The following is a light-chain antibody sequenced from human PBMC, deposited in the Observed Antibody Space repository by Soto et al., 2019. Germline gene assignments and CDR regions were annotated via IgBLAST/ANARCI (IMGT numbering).Light chain of an antibody. CDR2: DVS. V-gene: IGLV2-14*01. CDR3: SSYTSSSTLKV. J-gene: IGLJ2*01. CDR1: SSDVGGYNY. Sequence: QSALTQPASVSGSPGQSITISCTGTSSDVGGYNYVSWYQQHPGKAPKLMIYDVSNRPSGVSNRFSGSKSGNTASLTISGLQAEDEPDYYCSSYTSSSTLKVFGGGTKLTVL.